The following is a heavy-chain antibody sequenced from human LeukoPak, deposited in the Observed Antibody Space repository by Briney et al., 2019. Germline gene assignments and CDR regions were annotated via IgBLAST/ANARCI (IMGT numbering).Heavy chain of an antibody. CDR2: ISSSGNT. CDR1: GGSTSGGYYY. Sequence: SETLSLTCIVSGGSTSGGYYYWGWIRRPPGKGLEWIGGISSSGNTYYNPSLKSRITISIDTSKNHFSLKLSSVTAADTAVYYCARLGAGPTYYDFWSGYSSFYFDYWGQGTLVTVSS. CDR3: ARLGAGPTYYDFWSGYSSFYFDY. D-gene: IGHD3-3*01. V-gene: IGHV4-39*02. J-gene: IGHJ4*02.